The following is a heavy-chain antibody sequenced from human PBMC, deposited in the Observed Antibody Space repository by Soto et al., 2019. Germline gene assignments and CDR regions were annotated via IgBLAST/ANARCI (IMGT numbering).Heavy chain of an antibody. CDR1: GYTLTSYY. CDR3: ARVLASHDGGNSYFHGMDV. Sequence: QVQLVQSGAEVKRPGAAVKVSCTASGYTLTSYYIHWVRQAPGQGLELMGIINPHGGSTAYPQKLHGRVTMFSDTSTGTVYMELSSLRSEDTAVYYCARVLASHDGGNSYFHGMDVWGQGTTVTVSS. D-gene: IGHD3-16*01. CDR2: INPHGGST. V-gene: IGHV1-46*01. J-gene: IGHJ6*02.